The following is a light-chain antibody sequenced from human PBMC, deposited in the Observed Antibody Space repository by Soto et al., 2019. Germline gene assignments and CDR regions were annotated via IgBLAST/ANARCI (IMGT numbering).Light chain of an antibody. CDR2: ETS. CDR1: QSVSSSY. V-gene: IGKV3-20*01. J-gene: IGKJ2*01. Sequence: EVVLTQSPGTLSLSPGERATLSCWASQSVSSSYLAWYQQKPGQAPSLLIYETSTRATGIPDRFSGSGSGADFTLTIIRLEPEDFAVYSCQQYGNSLYTFGQGTNLEIK. CDR3: QQYGNSLYT.